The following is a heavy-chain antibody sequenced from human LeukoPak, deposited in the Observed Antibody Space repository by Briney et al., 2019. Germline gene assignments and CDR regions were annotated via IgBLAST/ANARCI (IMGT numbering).Heavy chain of an antibody. Sequence: ASVKVSCKASGYTFTSYGINWVRQAPGQGLEWMGWMNPNSGNTGSAQKFQGRVTMTRSTSISTAYMELSSLRSEDTAVYYCARGTIAMVRGLIIRFNWFDPWGQGTLVTVSS. J-gene: IGHJ5*02. CDR3: ARGTIAMVRGLIIRFNWFDP. CDR1: GYTFTSYG. V-gene: IGHV1-8*02. CDR2: MNPNSGNT. D-gene: IGHD3-10*01.